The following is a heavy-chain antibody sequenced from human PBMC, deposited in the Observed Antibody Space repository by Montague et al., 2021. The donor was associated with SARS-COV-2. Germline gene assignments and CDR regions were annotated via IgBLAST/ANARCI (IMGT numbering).Heavy chain of an antibody. Sequence: SLRLSCAASGFNFSHYYMSWIRQAPGKGLEWLSWISSSGSPIYYSDSVKGRFTISRDHAKNSVYLQMTSLRAEDTATYYCASATSLNTTGWYEFEFWGQGTLVTVS. CDR2: ISSSGSPI. D-gene: IGHD6-19*01. J-gene: IGHJ5*01. CDR3: ASATSLNTTGWYEFEF. V-gene: IGHV3-11*01. CDR1: GFNFSHYY.